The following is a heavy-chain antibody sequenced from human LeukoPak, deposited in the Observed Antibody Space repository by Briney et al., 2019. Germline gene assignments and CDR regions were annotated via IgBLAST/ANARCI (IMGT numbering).Heavy chain of an antibody. CDR1: GGSISSYY. J-gene: IGHJ4*02. V-gene: IGHV4-59*12. CDR3: ARSYSSTFGFFDY. CDR2: IYYSGST. D-gene: IGHD6-13*01. Sequence: SETLSLTCTVSGGSISSYYWSWIRQPPGKGLEWIGYIYYSGSTNYNPSLKSRVTISVDTSKNQFSLKLSSVTAADTAVYYCARSYSSTFGFFDYWGQGTLVTVSS.